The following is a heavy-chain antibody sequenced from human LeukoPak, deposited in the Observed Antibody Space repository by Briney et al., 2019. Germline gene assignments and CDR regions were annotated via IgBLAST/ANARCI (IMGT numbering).Heavy chain of an antibody. D-gene: IGHD3-16*01. CDR2: IYYSGST. V-gene: IGHV4-31*03. CDR1: GGSISIGGYY. CDR3: ARRLPNMGYFDY. Sequence: SETLSLTCTVSGGSISIGGYYWSWIRQHPGKGLEWIAYIYYSGSTYYNPSLKSRVTMLVDTSKNQFSLNLSSVTAADTAVYYCARRLPNMGYFDYWGQGTLVTVSS. J-gene: IGHJ4*02.